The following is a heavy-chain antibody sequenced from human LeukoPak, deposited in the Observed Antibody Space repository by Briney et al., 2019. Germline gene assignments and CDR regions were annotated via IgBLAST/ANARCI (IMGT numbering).Heavy chain of an antibody. Sequence: GGSLRLSCAASGFTFSSYGMHWVRQAPGKGLEWVAVISYDGSNKYYADSVKGRFTISRDNSKNTLYLQMNSLRAEDTAVYYCAKDRRYCTNGVCLYDYYYYGMDVWGQGTTVTVSS. CDR1: GFTFSSYG. CDR3: AKDRRYCTNGVCLYDYYYYGMDV. V-gene: IGHV3-30*18. CDR2: ISYDGSNK. J-gene: IGHJ6*02. D-gene: IGHD2-8*01.